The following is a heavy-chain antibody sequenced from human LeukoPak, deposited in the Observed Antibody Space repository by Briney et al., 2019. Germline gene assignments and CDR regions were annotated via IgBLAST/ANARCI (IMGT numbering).Heavy chain of an antibody. V-gene: IGHV4-39*07. D-gene: IGHD6-19*01. CDR1: GGSISSSSYY. CDR3: ARGGQSSGWYTGGY. J-gene: IGHJ4*02. Sequence: SETLSLTCTVSGGSISSSSYYWGWIRQPPGKGLEWIGSIYYSGSTYYNPSLKSRVTISVDTSKNQFSLKLSSVTAADTAVYYCARGGQSSGWYTGGYWGQGTLVTVSS. CDR2: IYYSGST.